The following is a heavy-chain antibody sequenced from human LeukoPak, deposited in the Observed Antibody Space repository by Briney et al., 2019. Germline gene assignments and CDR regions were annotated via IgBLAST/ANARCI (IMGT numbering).Heavy chain of an antibody. CDR1: GYTFTSYG. CDR3: AREGVMVRGVIMTSYYFDY. Sequence: EASVKVSCKASGYTFTSYGISWVRQAPGQGLEWMGWISAYNGNTNYAQKLQGRVTMTTDTSTSTAYMELRSLRSDDTAVYYCAREGVMVRGVIMTSYYFDYWGQGTLVTVSS. CDR2: ISAYNGNT. V-gene: IGHV1-18*01. D-gene: IGHD3-10*01. J-gene: IGHJ4*02.